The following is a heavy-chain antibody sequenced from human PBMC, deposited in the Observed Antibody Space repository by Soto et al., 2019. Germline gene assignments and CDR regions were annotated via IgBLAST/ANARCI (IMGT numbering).Heavy chain of an antibody. CDR1: GFTLSSYA. J-gene: IGHJ4*02. CDR2: LSGTGDST. V-gene: IGHV3-23*01. CDR3: ARDNGNYGSGSFHH. D-gene: IGHD3-10*01. Sequence: HPGGSLRLSCAASGFTLSSYAMSWVRQAPGKGLEWVSALSGTGDSTDYANSVKGRFTISRDDSKTTLYLQMSSLRAEDTAIYFCARDNGNYGSGSFHHWGQGALVTVSS.